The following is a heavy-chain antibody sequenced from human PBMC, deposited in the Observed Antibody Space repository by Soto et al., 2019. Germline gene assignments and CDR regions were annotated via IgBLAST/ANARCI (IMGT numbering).Heavy chain of an antibody. CDR2: MSHSGGT. CDR3: ARVERGTATTVVDAFDI. V-gene: IGHV4-34*01. D-gene: IGHD1-1*01. Sequence: QVQLQQWGAGLLKPSETLSLTCAVFGGSVNSGNYYWSWIRQPPGKGLEWIGEMSHSGGTHFNPSLKSRATISVDTSKNQFSLKMSSVTAADTALYYCARVERGTATTVVDAFDIWGPGTMVTVSS. J-gene: IGHJ3*02. CDR1: GGSVNSGNYY.